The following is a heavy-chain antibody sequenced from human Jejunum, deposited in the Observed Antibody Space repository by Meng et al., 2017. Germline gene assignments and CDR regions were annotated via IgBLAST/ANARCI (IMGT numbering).Heavy chain of an antibody. CDR3: ARDPYGSGSYRPKQPKKY. D-gene: IGHD3-10*01. CDR1: GFILSDYY. J-gene: IGHJ4*02. CDR2: IRSSCAI. Sequence: GESLKISCAASGFILSDYYRNWVRQAPGKGLEWVSSIRSSCAIYCADSVKGRFTISRDNAKNSLYLQVNSLRVEDTAVHYWARDPYGSGSYRPKQPKKYWGQGTLVTVSS. V-gene: IGHV3-69-1*01.